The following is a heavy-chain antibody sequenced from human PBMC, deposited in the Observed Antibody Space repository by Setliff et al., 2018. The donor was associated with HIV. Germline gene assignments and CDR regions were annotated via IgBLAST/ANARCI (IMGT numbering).Heavy chain of an antibody. CDR1: GDSISSTY. Sequence: PSETLSLTCTVSGDSISSTYWSWIRQPPGKGLEWIGFIYYTGAPDYNPSFKSRVTISLDTSKTQYSLKLSSVTAADTAVYYCARGQPQGGGTYWSAFDFWGQGTLVTVSS. CDR3: ARGQPQGGGTYWSAFDF. CDR2: IYYTGAP. J-gene: IGHJ4*02. V-gene: IGHV4-59*01. D-gene: IGHD1-26*01.